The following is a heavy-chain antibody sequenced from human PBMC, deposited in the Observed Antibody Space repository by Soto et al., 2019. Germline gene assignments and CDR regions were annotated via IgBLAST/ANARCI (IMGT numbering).Heavy chain of an antibody. CDR3: ARRQISPPTRVAASARGGRDV. J-gene: IGHJ6*02. D-gene: IGHD6-13*01. Sequence: QVQLVESGGGVVQPGRSLRLSCAASGFKFNNYGMNWVRQAPGKGLEWVAVIWNDGNGYYYANSVKGRFTISRDNSKNTLYLQMSSRRAEDTAVYYCARRQISPPTRVAASARGGRDVWGQGTTVTVSS. V-gene: IGHV3-33*01. CDR1: GFKFNNYG. CDR2: IWNDGNGY.